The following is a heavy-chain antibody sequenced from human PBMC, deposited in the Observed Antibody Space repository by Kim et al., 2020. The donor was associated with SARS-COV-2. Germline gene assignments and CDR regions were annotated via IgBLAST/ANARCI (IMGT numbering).Heavy chain of an antibody. CDR2: IYYSAST. V-gene: IGHV4-31*03. CDR3: ARAPITMIVVVQAFDI. Sequence: SETLSLTCTVSGGSISSGGYYWSWIRQHPGKGLEWIGYIYYSASTYYNPSLKSRVTISLDTSKHQFSLKLSSVTAADTAVYYCARAPITMIVVVQAFDIWGQGTMVTVSS. J-gene: IGHJ3*02. D-gene: IGHD3-22*01. CDR1: GGSISSGGYY.